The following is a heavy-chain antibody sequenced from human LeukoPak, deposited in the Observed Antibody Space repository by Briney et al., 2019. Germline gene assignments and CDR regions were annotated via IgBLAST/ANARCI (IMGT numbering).Heavy chain of an antibody. Sequence: PGGSLRLSCAASGFTFSSYDMHWVRQATGKGLEWVSAICTAGDTYYPGSVKGRFTISRENAKNSLYLQMNSLRAEDTAVYCCARVPYDSSGYYDYWGQGTLVTVSS. CDR2: ICTAGDT. D-gene: IGHD3-22*01. J-gene: IGHJ4*02. V-gene: IGHV3-13*01. CDR1: GFTFSSYD. CDR3: ARVPYDSSGYYDY.